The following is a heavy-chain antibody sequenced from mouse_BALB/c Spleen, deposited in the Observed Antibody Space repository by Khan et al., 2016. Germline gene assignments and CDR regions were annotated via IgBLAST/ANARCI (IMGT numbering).Heavy chain of an antibody. CDR1: GYSFTNYW. CDR3: ATALRCYALDY. J-gene: IGHJ4*01. Sequence: LQQSGPQLVRPGASVKISCKASGYSFTNYWMHWVKQRPGQGLEWIGMIDPSDSETRLNQKFNDKATLTLDKSSSTAYMQLSGPTSEDSAVYYCATALRCYALDYWGQGTSVTVSS. V-gene: IGHV1-74*04. CDR2: IDPSDSET.